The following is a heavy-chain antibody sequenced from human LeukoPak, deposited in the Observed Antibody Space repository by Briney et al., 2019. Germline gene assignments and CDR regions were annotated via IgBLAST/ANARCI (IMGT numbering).Heavy chain of an antibody. J-gene: IGHJ6*02. Sequence: SETLSLTCTVSGGSISSYYWSWIRQPPGKGLEWIGYIYYSGSTNYNPSLKSRVTISVDTSKNQFSLKLSSVTAADTAVYYCARLMAVAGKAGHYYYYGMDVWGQGTTVTVSS. CDR2: IYYSGST. V-gene: IGHV4-59*08. D-gene: IGHD6-19*01. CDR1: GGSISSYY. CDR3: ARLMAVAGKAGHYYYYGMDV.